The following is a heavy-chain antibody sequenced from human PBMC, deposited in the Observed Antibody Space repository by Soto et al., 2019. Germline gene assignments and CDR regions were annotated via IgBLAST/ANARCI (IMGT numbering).Heavy chain of an antibody. CDR1: GIPFSSYA. CDR3: ATDLFTPLITIFGCAPCPD. V-gene: IGHV3-23*01. CDR2: ISVSGGST. Sequence: PGGSLRLSCAASGIPFSSYAMSLVRQAPGKGLEWVSSISVSGGSTYYADSVKGRFTISRDSSKNTLYLQMNSLRAEDTAVYYSATDLFTPLITIFGCAPCPDWGQGTLITFSS. J-gene: IGHJ4*02. D-gene: IGHD3-3*01.